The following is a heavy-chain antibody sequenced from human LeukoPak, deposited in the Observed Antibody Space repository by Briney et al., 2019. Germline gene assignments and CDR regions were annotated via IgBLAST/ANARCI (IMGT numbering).Heavy chain of an antibody. CDR2: INPNSGRP. V-gene: IGHV1-2*02. J-gene: IGHJ4*02. CDR3: ARMQLGYCSGGSCLGFDY. Sequence: ASVNVSYRASGYTFTVYYMHWVRQAPGQGREWMGWINPNSGRPNYAQTFQRRVTMPRATSISTAYIELSRLRSEDTAVYYCARMQLGYCSGGSCLGFDYWGQGTLVTVSS. CDR1: GYTFTVYY. D-gene: IGHD2-15*01.